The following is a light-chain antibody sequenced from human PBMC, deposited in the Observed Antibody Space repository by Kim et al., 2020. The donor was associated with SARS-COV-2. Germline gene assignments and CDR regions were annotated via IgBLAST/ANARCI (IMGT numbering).Light chain of an antibody. V-gene: IGKV3-20*01. CDR1: PSVSSSY. CDR3: QQHGSSPPIT. J-gene: IGKJ5*01. Sequence: PGERATLSCRVRPSVSSSYLAWYQQKPGQAPRLLIYGASSRATGIPDRFSGSGSGTDFTLTISRLEPEDFAVYYCQQHGSSPPITFGQGTRLEIK. CDR2: GAS.